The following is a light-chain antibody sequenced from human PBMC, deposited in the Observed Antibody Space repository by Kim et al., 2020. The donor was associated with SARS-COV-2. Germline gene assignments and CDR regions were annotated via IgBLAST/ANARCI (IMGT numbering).Light chain of an antibody. CDR1: PGAVTSGYS. CDR2: STT. Sequence: PGGTVTLTCASSPGAVTSGYSPNWFQQKPGQAPRALIYSTTKKHSWTPARFSGSLLGGKAALTLSGVQAEDEADYYCLLFYGGPWVFGGGTQLTVL. CDR3: LLFYGGPWV. V-gene: IGLV7-43*01. J-gene: IGLJ3*02.